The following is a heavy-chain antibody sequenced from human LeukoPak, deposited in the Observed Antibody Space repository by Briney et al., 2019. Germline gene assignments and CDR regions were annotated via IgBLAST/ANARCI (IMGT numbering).Heavy chain of an antibody. CDR3: AREFEGTASGAGY. V-gene: IGHV3-21*01. J-gene: IGHJ4*02. CDR2: MSVGSGLI. Sequence: GGSLRLSCAASGFTFSSYSMNWIRQAPGKGLEWVSSMSVGSGLIYYAESVKGRFTVSRDNAKKSLYLQMDSLRAEDTAVYYCAREFEGTASGAGYWGQGTLVTVSS. CDR1: GFTFSSYS. D-gene: IGHD1-26*01.